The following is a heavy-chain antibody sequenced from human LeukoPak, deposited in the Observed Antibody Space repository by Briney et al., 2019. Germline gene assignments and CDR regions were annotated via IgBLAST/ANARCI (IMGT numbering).Heavy chain of an antibody. Sequence: GGSLRLSCAASGFTFDDYTMHWVRQAPGKGLEWVSLISWDGGSAYYADSVKGRFTISRDNSKNSLYLQMNSLRTEDTALYYCAKGYSSSWYGYYFDYWGQGTLVTVSS. CDR3: AKGYSSSWYGYYFDY. D-gene: IGHD6-13*01. CDR1: GFTFDDYT. J-gene: IGHJ4*02. V-gene: IGHV3-43*01. CDR2: ISWDGGSA.